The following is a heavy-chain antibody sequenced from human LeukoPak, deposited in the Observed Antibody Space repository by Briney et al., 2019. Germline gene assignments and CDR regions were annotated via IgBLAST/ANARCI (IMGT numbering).Heavy chain of an antibody. V-gene: IGHV4-59*08. D-gene: IGHD3-22*01. Sequence: SETLSLTCTVSGGSISSYYWSWIRQPPGKGLEWIGYIYYSGSTNYNPSLKSRVTISIDTSKNQFSLKLSSVTAADTAVYYCVRHTYYYDSSGYPSPKYFFDYWGQGTLVTVSS. J-gene: IGHJ4*02. CDR2: IYYSGST. CDR1: GGSISSYY. CDR3: VRHTYYYDSSGYPSPKYFFDY.